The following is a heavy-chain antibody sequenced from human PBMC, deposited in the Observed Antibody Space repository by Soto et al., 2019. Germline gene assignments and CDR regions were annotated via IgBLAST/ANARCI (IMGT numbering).Heavy chain of an antibody. Sequence: QGQLVQSGAEVKKPGASVKVSCGTSGFSFTSYSFHWVRQAPAQGLQWMGWINAGRGKTKYSQQFQGRVTFTWDTSANTVYMELSRLTSEDTSVFYCARWIDNGYFDYWAREPWSPSPQ. J-gene: IGHJ4*02. D-gene: IGHD4-17*01. CDR3: ARWIDNGYFDY. CDR1: GFSFTSYS. V-gene: IGHV1-3*01. CDR2: INAGRGKT.